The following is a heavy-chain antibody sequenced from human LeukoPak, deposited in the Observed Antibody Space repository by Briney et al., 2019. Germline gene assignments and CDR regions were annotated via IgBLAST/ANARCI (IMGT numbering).Heavy chain of an antibody. V-gene: IGHV3-23*01. CDR1: GFTFSDYY. CDR2: INNSGGST. D-gene: IGHD3-10*01. CDR3: AKAYGSGSYYNTNWFDP. Sequence: VGSLRLSCAASGFTFSDYYMSWIRQAPGKGLEWVSSINNSGGSTYYADSVKGRFTISRDNSKNTLYLQMSSLRAEDTAPYYCAKAYGSGSYYNTNWFDPWGQGTLVTVSS. J-gene: IGHJ5*02.